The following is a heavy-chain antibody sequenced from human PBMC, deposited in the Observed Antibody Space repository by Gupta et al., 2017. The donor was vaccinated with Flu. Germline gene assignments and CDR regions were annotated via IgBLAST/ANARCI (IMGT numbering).Heavy chain of an antibody. V-gene: IGHV3-30*18. D-gene: IGHD1-26*01. CDR3: ANSFGLVGATSGYYGMDA. Sequence: QVHLVESGGGVVKPGRSLSLSCAASGFTLISYAIPWVRPAPGKGLEWVAVISYDGSKKYYGDSVKGRFTISRDNSKNTLYLQMNSLRAEDTAVYYCANSFGLVGATSGYYGMDAWGQGTTVTVSS. CDR1: GFTLISYA. CDR2: ISYDGSKK. J-gene: IGHJ6*02.